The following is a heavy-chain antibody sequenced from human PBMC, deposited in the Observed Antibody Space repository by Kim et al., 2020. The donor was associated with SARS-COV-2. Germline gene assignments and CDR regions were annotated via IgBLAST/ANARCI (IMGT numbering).Heavy chain of an antibody. J-gene: IGHJ4*02. V-gene: IGHV4-4*02. Sequence: TNDNPTLKSRVTRSVDKAKNQFSLELSSVTAAETAVYYCARESQMITFLNWGQGALVTVSS. CDR3: ARESQMITFLN. CDR2: T. D-gene: IGHD3-16*01.